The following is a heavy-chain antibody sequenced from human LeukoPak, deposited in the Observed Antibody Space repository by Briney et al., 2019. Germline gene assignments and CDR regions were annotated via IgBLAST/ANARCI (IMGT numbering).Heavy chain of an antibody. Sequence: PGGSLRLSCVASGLPIADFAMHWVRQAPGKGLECFALISGDGVRTFYAESVKGRFSISRDNSKNSLSLEMNSLRTEDTAVYYCARESGKFDYWGQGTLVAVSS. V-gene: IGHV3-43*02. CDR2: ISGDGVRT. CDR1: GLPIADFA. CDR3: ARESGKFDY. J-gene: IGHJ4*02.